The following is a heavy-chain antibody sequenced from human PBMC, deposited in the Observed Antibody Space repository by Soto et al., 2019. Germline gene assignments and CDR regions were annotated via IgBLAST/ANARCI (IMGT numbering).Heavy chain of an antibody. V-gene: IGHV3-13*01. CDR2: IGTAGDT. J-gene: IGHJ6*02. CDR1: GFTFSSYD. D-gene: IGHD2-15*01. CDR3: ARDLGCSGGSCYSWSHGMDV. Sequence: GGSLRLSCAASGFTFSSYDMHWVRQATGKGLEWVSAIGTAGDTYYPGSVKGRFTISRENAKNSLYLQMNSLRAGDTAVYYCARDLGCSGGSCYSWSHGMDVWGQGTTVTVSS.